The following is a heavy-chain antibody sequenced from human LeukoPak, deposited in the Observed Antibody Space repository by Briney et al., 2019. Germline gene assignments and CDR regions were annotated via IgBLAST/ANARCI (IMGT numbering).Heavy chain of an antibody. CDR3: ARVGDYYGSGSYYSPYEYYFDY. CDR1: GYSFTNYW. Sequence: GESLKISCKGSGYSFTNYWIGWVRQMPGKGLEWMGIVYPGDSDTRYSPSFQGQVTISADKSISTAYLQWSSLKASDTAMYYCARVGDYYGSGSYYSPYEYYFDYWGQGTLVTVSS. D-gene: IGHD3-10*01. CDR2: VYPGDSDT. J-gene: IGHJ4*02. V-gene: IGHV5-51*01.